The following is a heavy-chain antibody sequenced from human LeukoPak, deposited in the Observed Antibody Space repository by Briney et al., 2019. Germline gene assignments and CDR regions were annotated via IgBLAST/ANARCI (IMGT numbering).Heavy chain of an antibody. J-gene: IGHJ4*02. Sequence: GGSLRLSCAASGFTFRIYNMHWVRQAPGKGLEWVAVITYDGSEKYYAESVKGRFTISRDNSKDTLYLQMNSLRAEDTAVYYCARADWDTAMIDYWGQGTLVTVSS. CDR2: ITYDGSEK. D-gene: IGHD5-18*01. CDR1: GFTFRIYN. V-gene: IGHV3-30*03. CDR3: ARADWDTAMIDY.